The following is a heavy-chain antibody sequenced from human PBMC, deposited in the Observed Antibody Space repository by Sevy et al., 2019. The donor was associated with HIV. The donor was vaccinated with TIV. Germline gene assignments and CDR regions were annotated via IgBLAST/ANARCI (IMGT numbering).Heavy chain of an antibody. CDR3: AKDIGEAAGYYFDY. V-gene: IGHV3-9*01. Sequence: GGSLRLSCAASGFTFDDYAMHWVRQAPGKGLEWVSGISWNSGSIGYADSVKGRFTISRDNAKNSLYLQMNSLRAEDTALYYCAKDIGEAAGYYFDYWGLGTLVTVSS. CDR1: GFTFDDYA. D-gene: IGHD6-25*01. CDR2: ISWNSGSI. J-gene: IGHJ4*02.